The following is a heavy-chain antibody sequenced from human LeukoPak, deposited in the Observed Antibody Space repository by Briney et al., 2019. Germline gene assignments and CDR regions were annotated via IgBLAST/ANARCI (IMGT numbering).Heavy chain of an antibody. CDR3: ARGGSYYDFWSGYYDYYYYMDV. V-gene: IGHV4-59*01. CDR1: GGSISSYY. J-gene: IGHJ6*03. Sequence: PSETLSLTCTLSGGSISSYYWSWIRQPPGKGLEWIGYIYYSGSTNYNPSLKSRVTISLDTSKNQFPLRLTSVTAADTAVYYCARGGSYYDFWSGYYDYYYYMDVWGKGTTVTVSS. D-gene: IGHD3-3*01. CDR2: IYYSGST.